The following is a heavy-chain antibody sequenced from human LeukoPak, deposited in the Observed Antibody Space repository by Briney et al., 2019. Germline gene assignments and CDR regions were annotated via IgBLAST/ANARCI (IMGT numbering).Heavy chain of an antibody. J-gene: IGHJ4*02. CDR3: ARDSPDSGSYFVDY. D-gene: IGHD1-26*01. V-gene: IGHV3-23*01. CDR1: GFTFSSYA. Sequence: GGSLRFSCAASGFTFSSYAMSWVRQAPGKGLEWVSAISGSGGSTYYADSVKGRFTISRDNSKNTLYLQMNSLRAEDTAVYYCARDSPDSGSYFVDYWGQGTLVTVSS. CDR2: ISGSGGST.